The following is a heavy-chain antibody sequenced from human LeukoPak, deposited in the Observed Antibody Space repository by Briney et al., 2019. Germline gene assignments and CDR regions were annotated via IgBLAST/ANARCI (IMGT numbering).Heavy chain of an antibody. V-gene: IGHV5-51*01. D-gene: IGHD3-3*01. CDR2: IYPGDSDT. CDR1: GYSFTSYW. CDR3: ARRTIFGVVTPQNWFDP. J-gene: IGHJ5*02. Sequence: GESLKISCKGSGYSFTSYWIGWVRQMPGKGLEWMGIIYPGDSDTRYSPSFQGQVTISADKSLSTAYLQWSSLKASDTAMYYCARRTIFGVVTPQNWFDPWGQGTLVTVSS.